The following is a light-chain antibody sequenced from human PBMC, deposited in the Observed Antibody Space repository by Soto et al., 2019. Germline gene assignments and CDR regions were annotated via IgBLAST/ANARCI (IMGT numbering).Light chain of an antibody. Sequence: EIVMTQSPATLSLSPGERATLSCRASQSVSSALAWYQQKPGQAPRLLVYGASTRATGIPARFSGSGSVTEFTLTIGSLQSEDFAVYYCHQYKNWPYTFGQGTKLEIK. CDR1: QSVSSA. J-gene: IGKJ2*01. V-gene: IGKV3-15*01. CDR2: GAS. CDR3: HQYKNWPYT.